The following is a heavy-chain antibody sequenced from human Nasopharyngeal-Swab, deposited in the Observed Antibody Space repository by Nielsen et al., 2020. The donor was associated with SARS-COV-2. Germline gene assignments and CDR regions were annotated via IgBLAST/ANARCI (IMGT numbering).Heavy chain of an antibody. CDR2: INPGGGST. D-gene: IGHD2-15*01. CDR1: GYTFTRQY. Sequence: ASVKVSCKASGYTFTRQYIHWVRQAPGQGLEWMGIINPGGGSTRYAQNFQGRVTMTRDTSTSTVYMEVSSLRSGDTAVYYCARDDCITDSCSSSYYNYGMDVWGQGTTVTVSS. CDR3: ARDDCITDSCSSSYYNYGMDV. J-gene: IGHJ6*02. V-gene: IGHV1-46*01.